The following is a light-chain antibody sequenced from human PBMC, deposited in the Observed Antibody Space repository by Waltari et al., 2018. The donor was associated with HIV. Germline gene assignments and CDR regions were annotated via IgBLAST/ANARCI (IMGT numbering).Light chain of an antibody. CDR1: TSEFAKYKD. CDR3: VSYISSASPG. Sequence: QSALTQPASVSGSPGQSITISCTGTTSEFAKYKDVSWYQLHPGKAHKLIIFEVSFRPSGVSDRFSGSKSGTTASLTISGLQAEDEAYYFCVSYISSASPGFGGGTKVTVL. V-gene: IGLV2-14*01. J-gene: IGLJ3*02. CDR2: EVS.